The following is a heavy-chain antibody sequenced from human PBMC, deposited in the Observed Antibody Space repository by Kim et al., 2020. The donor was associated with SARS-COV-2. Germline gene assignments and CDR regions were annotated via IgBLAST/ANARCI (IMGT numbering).Heavy chain of an antibody. Sequence: SETLSLTCSVSGGSMSNDGYFWAWVRQPPGKGLEWVANIHYNGNRYYNPSLRGRVTILVDTSKNQFSLRVTSVTATDTAIYWCATHKRFADYVDYWGQGTQVTVSS. CDR3: ATHKRFADYVDY. CDR2: IHYNGNR. V-gene: IGHV4-39*01. J-gene: IGHJ4*02. CDR1: GGSMSNDGYF.